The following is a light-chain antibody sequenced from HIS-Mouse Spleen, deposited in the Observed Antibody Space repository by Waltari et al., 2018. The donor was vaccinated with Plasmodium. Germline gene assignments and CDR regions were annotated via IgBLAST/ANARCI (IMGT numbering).Light chain of an antibody. CDR3: LQDYNYPYT. V-gene: IGKV1-6*01. J-gene: IGKJ2*01. Sequence: AIQMTQSPSSLSASVGDRVTITCRGSQGIRNDLGWYQQQPGKAPKLLISAASSLQSGVPSRFSGSGSGTDFTLTISSLQPEDFATYYCLQDYNYPYTFGQGTKLEIK. CDR2: AAS. CDR1: QGIRND.